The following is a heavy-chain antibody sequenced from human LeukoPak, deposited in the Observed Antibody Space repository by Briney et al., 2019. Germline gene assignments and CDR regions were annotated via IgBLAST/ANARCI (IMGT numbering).Heavy chain of an antibody. J-gene: IGHJ4*02. CDR2: IYYSGST. Sequence: PSETLFLTCTVSGASIGSGGYYWGWIRQPPRKGLEWIGYIYYSGSTNYNPSLKSRVTISVDTSKNQFSLKLNSVTAADTAVYYCARHFRPEAVGATRGFDYWGQGTLVTVSS. D-gene: IGHD1-26*01. V-gene: IGHV4-61*05. CDR1: GASIGSGGYY. CDR3: ARHFRPEAVGATRGFDY.